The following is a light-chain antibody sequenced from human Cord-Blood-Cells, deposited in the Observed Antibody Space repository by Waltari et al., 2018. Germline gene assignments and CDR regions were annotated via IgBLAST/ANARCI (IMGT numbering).Light chain of an antibody. CDR3: QQYNSYLT. Sequence: DIQMTQSPFTMSVSVGDRVTITCRASQSISSWLAWYQQKPGKAPKLLIYKASSLESGVPSRFSGSGSGTEFTLTISSLQPDDFATYYCQQYNSYLTFGGGTKMEIK. V-gene: IGKV1-5*03. CDR2: KAS. CDR1: QSISSW. J-gene: IGKJ4*01.